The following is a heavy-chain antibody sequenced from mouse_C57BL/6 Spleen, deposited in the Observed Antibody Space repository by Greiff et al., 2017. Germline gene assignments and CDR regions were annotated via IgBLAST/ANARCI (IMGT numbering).Heavy chain of an antibody. D-gene: IGHD3-1*01. CDR1: GYTFTSYW. Sequence: QVQLQQPGAELVKPGASVTLSCKASGYTFTSYWMHWVKQRPGQGLEWIGMIHPNSGSTNYNEKFKSKATLTVDKSSSTAYMQLSSLTSEDSAVYYCARSGNRRDFDVWGTGTTVTVSS. CDR2: IHPNSGST. V-gene: IGHV1-64*01. CDR3: ARSGNRRDFDV. J-gene: IGHJ1*03.